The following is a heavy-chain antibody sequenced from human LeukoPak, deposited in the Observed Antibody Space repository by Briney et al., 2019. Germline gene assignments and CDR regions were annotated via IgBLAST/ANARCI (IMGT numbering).Heavy chain of an antibody. J-gene: IGHJ4*02. CDR1: GFTFNSYG. CDR3: AKGEGSGWYGGFDY. Sequence: GGSLRLSCAASGFTFNSYGMNWVRQAPGKGLEWVAIISSDGSNKYYADSVKGRFTISRDSSKNTLYLQMNSLRVEDTAVYYCAKGEGSGWYGGFDYWGQGTLVTVSS. CDR2: ISSDGSNK. V-gene: IGHV3-30*18. D-gene: IGHD6-19*01.